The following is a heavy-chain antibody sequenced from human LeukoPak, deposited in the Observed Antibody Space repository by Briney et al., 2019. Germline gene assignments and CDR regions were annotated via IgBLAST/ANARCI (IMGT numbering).Heavy chain of an antibody. CDR3: ARAAYSTSGELDP. CDR1: GGTFSSYA. V-gene: IGHV1-3*01. CDR2: INAGNGNT. J-gene: IGHJ5*02. Sequence: ASVKVSCKASGGTFSSYAISWVRQAPGQRLEWMGWINAGNGNTKYSQKFQGRVTITRDTSASTAYMELSSLRSEDTAVYYCARAAYSTSGELDPWGQGTRVTVSS. D-gene: IGHD2-8*01.